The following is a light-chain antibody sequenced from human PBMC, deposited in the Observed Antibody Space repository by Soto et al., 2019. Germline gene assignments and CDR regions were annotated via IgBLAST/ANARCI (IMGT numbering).Light chain of an antibody. Sequence: DIQMTQSPSSLSASVGDRVSITCRASPGISNYLAWYQQKPGKVPKLLIYAASTLQSGVPSRFSGSGSGTDFTLTIGSLQPEDVATYYCQNYNIAPFTFGPGTQVGIK. CDR3: QNYNIAPFT. V-gene: IGKV1-27*01. J-gene: IGKJ3*01. CDR1: PGISNY. CDR2: AAS.